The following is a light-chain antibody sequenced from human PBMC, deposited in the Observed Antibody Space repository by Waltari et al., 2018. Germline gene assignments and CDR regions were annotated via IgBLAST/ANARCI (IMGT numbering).Light chain of an antibody. CDR3: GCHAGSYTWI. J-gene: IGLJ2*01. Sequence: QSALSQPASVSGSPGQSITISCTGSSSDIGTYNFVSWYLQHPGKAPKLMIYEDTKRPEGVSYRFSGSKSANTASLTISGLQAEDEGDYYCGCHAGSYTWIFGGGTRLTVL. CDR1: SSDIGTYNF. V-gene: IGLV2-23*01. CDR2: EDT.